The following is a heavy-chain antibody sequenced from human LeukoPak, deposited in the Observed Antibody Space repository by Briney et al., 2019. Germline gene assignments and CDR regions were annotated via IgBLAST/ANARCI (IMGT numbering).Heavy chain of an antibody. CDR2: IYSSGST. CDR1: GASISSYY. CDR3: ARTIFGVVYNWFDP. V-gene: IGHV4-4*09. J-gene: IGHJ5*02. Sequence: SETLSLTCTVSGASISSYYWSWIRQPPGKGLEWIGYIYSSGSTNYNPSLYSRVSISVDTSKNQFSLKLSSVTAADTAVYYCARTIFGVVYNWFDPWGQGTLVTVSS. D-gene: IGHD3-3*01.